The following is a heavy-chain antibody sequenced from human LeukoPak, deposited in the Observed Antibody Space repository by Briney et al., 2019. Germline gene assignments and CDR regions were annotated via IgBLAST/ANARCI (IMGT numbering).Heavy chain of an antibody. CDR1: GFTFSSYA. D-gene: IGHD3-3*01. CDR3: AKSIRLDFWSGYLN. V-gene: IGHV3-23*01. Sequence: GGSLRLSCAASGFTFSSYAMSWVRQAPGKGLEWVSAISGSGGSTYYADSVKGRFTISRDNSKNTLYLQMNSLGAEDTAVYYCAKSIRLDFWSGYLNWGQGTLVTVSS. J-gene: IGHJ4*02. CDR2: ISGSGGST.